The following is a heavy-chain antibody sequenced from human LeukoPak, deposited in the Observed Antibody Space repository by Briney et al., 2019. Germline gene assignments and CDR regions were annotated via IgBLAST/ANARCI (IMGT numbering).Heavy chain of an antibody. V-gene: IGHV4-59*01. CDR1: GGSLSSYY. CDR3: ARVGSSWPHYYFDS. CDR2: IYYSGST. D-gene: IGHD6-13*01. Sequence: SETLSLICTVSGGSLSSYYWSGIRQPPGKGLEWNGYIYYSGSTNYNPSLTSRVTISVDTSKNQFSLKLSSVTAADPAVYYCARVGSSWPHYYFDSWGRGTLVTVSS. J-gene: IGHJ4*02.